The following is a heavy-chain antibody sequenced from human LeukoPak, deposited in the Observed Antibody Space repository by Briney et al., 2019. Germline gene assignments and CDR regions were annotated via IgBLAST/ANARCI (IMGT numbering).Heavy chain of an antibody. D-gene: IGHD4-23*01. V-gene: IGHV3-48*04. J-gene: IGHJ4*02. CDR2: ISSSSSSI. CDR1: GFTFSSYS. CDR3: AKEYSGAYGGNSYYFDY. Sequence: GGSLRLSCAASGFTFSSYSMNWVRQAPGKGLEWVSYISSSSSSIYYADSVRGRFTISRDNAKNSLYLQMNSLRAEDTAVYYCAKEYSGAYGGNSYYFDYWGQGTLVTVSS.